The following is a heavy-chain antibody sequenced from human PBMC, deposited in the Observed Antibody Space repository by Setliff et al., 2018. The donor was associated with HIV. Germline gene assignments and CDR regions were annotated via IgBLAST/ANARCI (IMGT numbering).Heavy chain of an antibody. CDR1: GGSINSTSYY. CDR3: ARGSWGSGFDS. CDR2: IYYSGST. V-gene: IGHV4-39*07. D-gene: IGHD7-27*01. Sequence: ASETLSLTCTVSGGSINSTSYYWGWIRQPPGNGLEWIGSIYYSGSTYYNPSLKSRVTMSVDTSKNQFSLRLSSVTAADTAVCYCARGSWGSGFDSWGQGILVTVSS. J-gene: IGHJ4*02.